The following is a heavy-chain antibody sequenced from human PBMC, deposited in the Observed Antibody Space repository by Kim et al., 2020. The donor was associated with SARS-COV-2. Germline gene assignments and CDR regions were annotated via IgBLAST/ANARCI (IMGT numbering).Heavy chain of an antibody. CDR3: ARDLVRGGFYYYGMDV. CDR1: GGSISSYY. J-gene: IGHJ6*02. D-gene: IGHD3-10*01. CDR2: IYYSGST. Sequence: SETLSLTCTVSGGSISSYYWSWIRQPPGKGLEWIGYIYYSGSTNYNPSLKSRVTISVDTSKNQFSLKLSSVTAADTAVYYCARDLVRGGFYYYGMDVWA. V-gene: IGHV4-59*01.